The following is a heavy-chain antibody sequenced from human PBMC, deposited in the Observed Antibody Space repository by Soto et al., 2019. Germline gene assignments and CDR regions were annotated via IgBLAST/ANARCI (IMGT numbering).Heavy chain of an antibody. CDR1: GGSFSGYQ. J-gene: IGHJ6*03. CDR2: INESGTI. Sequence: QVQLQQWGAGLLKPSETLSLTCAVYGGSFSGYQWSWIPQTPGKGLGCIGEINESGTINYKPSPKSRVTILLDPPKKPISLKMSSVTAADSAVYYCARGLILWFGELSRRGGYYYYMDVWGKGTTVTVSS. CDR3: ARGLILWFGELSRRGGYYYYMDV. V-gene: IGHV4-34*01. D-gene: IGHD3-10*01.